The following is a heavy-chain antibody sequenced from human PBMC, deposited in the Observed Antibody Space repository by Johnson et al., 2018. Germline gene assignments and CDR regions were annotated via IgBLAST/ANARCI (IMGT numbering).Heavy chain of an antibody. J-gene: IGHJ3*02. CDR1: GFTFSSYA. D-gene: IGHD2-15*01. Sequence: VQLQESGGGLVKPGGSLRLSCAASGFTFSSYAMSWVRQAPGKGLEWVQSISVSGGSTYHAASVKGRFTISSDNPTNTLSLQMNSLRADDAAVDYLTKRPGRDVAGAFDIWGQGTMVTVSS. V-gene: IGHV3-23*01. CDR2: ISVSGGST. CDR3: TKRPGRDVAGAFDI.